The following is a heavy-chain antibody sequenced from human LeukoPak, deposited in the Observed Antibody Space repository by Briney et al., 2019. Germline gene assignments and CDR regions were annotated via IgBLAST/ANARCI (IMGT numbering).Heavy chain of an antibody. CDR3: ATRLDCSSTSCYANFDY. Sequence: SQTLSLTCTVSGGSISSGDYYWSWIRQPPGKGLEWIGYIYYSGSTYYNPPLKSRVTISVDTSKNQFSLKLSSVTAADTAVYYCATRLDCSSTSCYANFDYWGQGTLVTVSS. J-gene: IGHJ4*02. D-gene: IGHD2-2*01. CDR1: GGSISSGDYY. CDR2: IYYSGST. V-gene: IGHV4-30-4*08.